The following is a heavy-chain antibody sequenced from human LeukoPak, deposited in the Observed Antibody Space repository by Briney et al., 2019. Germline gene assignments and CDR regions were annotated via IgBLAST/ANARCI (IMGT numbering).Heavy chain of an antibody. J-gene: IGHJ3*02. D-gene: IGHD3-16*01. Sequence: VKPTQTLTLTCTFSGFSLSTSGVGVGWIRQPPGKGLEWIGYIYYSGSTYYNPSLKSRVTISVDTSKNQFSLKLSSVTAADTAVYYCARDPAYDYVWGSPTGVDIWGQGTMVTVSS. CDR1: GFSLSTSGVG. CDR2: IYYSGST. V-gene: IGHV4-30-4*08. CDR3: ARDPAYDYVWGSPTGVDI.